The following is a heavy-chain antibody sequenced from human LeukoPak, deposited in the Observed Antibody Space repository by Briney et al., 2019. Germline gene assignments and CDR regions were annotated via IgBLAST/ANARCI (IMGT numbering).Heavy chain of an antibody. D-gene: IGHD2-15*01. V-gene: IGHV4-39*01. CDR2: IYYTGST. J-gene: IGHJ5*02. CDR1: GGSISSSSFY. Sequence: NPSETLSLTCIVSGGSISSSSFYWGWIRQPPGKGLEWIGTIYYTGSTYYDPSLRSRLAISIDTSKNHFSLKLSSVSAADTAVYYCARQAVGRNWFDPWGQGTLVIVSS. CDR3: ARQAVGRNWFDP.